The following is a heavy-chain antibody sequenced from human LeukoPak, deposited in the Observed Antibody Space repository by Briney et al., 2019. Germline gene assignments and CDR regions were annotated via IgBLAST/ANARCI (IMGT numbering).Heavy chain of an antibody. CDR3: ARDVGPRITMVRGPFDP. J-gene: IGHJ5*02. Sequence: AASVKVSCKASGGTFSSYAIIWVRQAPGQGLEWMGRIIPILGIANYAQKFQGRVTITADKSTSTAYMELSSLRSEDTAVYYCARDVGPRITMVRGPFDPWGQGTLVTVSS. CDR2: IIPILGIA. V-gene: IGHV1-69*04. D-gene: IGHD3-10*01. CDR1: GGTFSSYA.